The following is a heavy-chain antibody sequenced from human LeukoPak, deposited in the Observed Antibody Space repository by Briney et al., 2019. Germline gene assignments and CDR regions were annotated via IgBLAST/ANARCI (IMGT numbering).Heavy chain of an antibody. V-gene: IGHV3-48*01. CDR2: ISGSDNTI. CDR1: GFTFSSYS. CDR3: AGGEDFDY. Sequence: GGSLRLSCAASGFTFSSYSMNWVRQAPGKGLEWVSYISGSDNTIYYADSVKGRFTISRDNSKNTLYLQMNSLRVEDTAVYYCAGGEDFDYWGQGTLVTVSS. J-gene: IGHJ4*02. D-gene: IGHD3-10*01.